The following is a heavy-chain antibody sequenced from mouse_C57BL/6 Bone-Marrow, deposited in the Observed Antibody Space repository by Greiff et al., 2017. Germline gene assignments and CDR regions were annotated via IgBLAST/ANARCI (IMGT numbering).Heavy chain of an antibody. D-gene: IGHD2-1*01. CDR1: EYEFPSHD. CDR2: INSDGGST. CDR3: ALLILYYYAMDY. J-gene: IGHJ4*01. Sequence: EVQGVESGGGLVQPGESLKLSCESNEYEFPSHDMSWVRKTPEKRLELVAAINSDGGSTYYPDTMERRFIISRDNTKKTLYLQMSSLRSEDTALYYCALLILYYYAMDYWGQGTSVTVSS. V-gene: IGHV5-2*01.